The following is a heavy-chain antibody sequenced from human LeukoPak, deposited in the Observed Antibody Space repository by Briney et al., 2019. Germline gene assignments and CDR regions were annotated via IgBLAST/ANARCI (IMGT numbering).Heavy chain of an antibody. CDR2: ISSSSSYI. CDR1: GFTFSSYS. Sequence: SGGSLRLSCAASGFTFSSYSMNWVRQAPGKGLEWVSSISSSSSYIYYADSVKGRFTISRDNAKNSLYLQMNSLRAEDTAVYYCARDGQQLDFDYWGQGTLVTVSS. CDR3: ARDGQQLDFDY. V-gene: IGHV3-21*01. J-gene: IGHJ4*02. D-gene: IGHD6-6*01.